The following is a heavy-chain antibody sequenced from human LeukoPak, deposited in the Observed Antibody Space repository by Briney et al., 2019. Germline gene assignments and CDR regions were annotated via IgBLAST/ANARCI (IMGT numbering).Heavy chain of an antibody. J-gene: IGHJ4*02. CDR3: ARQYYYDSSFDY. CDR2: IYYSGST. Sequence: SETLSLTCTVSGGSISSYYWSWIRQPPGKGLEWIGYIYYSGSTNYNPSLKSRVTISVDTSKNQFSLKQSSVTAADTAVYYCARQYYYDSSFDYWGQGTLVTVSS. V-gene: IGHV4-59*08. D-gene: IGHD3-22*01. CDR1: GGSISSYY.